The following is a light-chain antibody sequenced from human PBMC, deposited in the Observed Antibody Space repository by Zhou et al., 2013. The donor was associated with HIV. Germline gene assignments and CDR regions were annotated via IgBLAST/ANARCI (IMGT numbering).Light chain of an antibody. CDR2: TAS. V-gene: IGKV1-5*03. Sequence: DIQMTQSPSTLSASVGDRVTITCRASQSISSWLAWYQQKPGRAPKLLIYTASSLESGVPSRFSGSGSGTEFTLTISSLQPDDFATYYCQQYNSYPWTFGQGTTVEIK. CDR1: QSISSW. J-gene: IGKJ1*01. CDR3: QQYNSYPWT.